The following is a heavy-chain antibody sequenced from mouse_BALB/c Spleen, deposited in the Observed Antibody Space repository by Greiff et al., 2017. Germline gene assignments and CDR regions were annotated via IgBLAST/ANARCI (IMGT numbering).Heavy chain of an antibody. CDR3: ARGITTVVATNYFDY. D-gene: IGHD1-1*01. Sequence: EVQGVESGPGLVKPSQSLSLTCTVTGYSITSDYAWNWIRQFPGNKLEWMGYISYSGSTSYNPSLKSRISITRDTSKNQFFLQLNSVTTEDTATYYCARGITTVVATNYFDYWGQGTTLTVSS. J-gene: IGHJ2*01. CDR1: GYSITSDYA. V-gene: IGHV3-2*02. CDR2: ISYSGST.